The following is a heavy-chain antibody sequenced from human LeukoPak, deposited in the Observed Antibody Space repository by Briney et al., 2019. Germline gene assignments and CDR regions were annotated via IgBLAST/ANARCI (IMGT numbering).Heavy chain of an antibody. CDR3: ARVPIPTARDDLVYAIPPPYFDY. D-gene: IGHD2-8*01. J-gene: IGHJ4*02. V-gene: IGHV1-2*02. CDR1: GGTFSSYA. Sequence: ASVKVSCKASGGTFSSYAISWVRQAPGQGLEWMGGINPNSGGTNYAQKFQGRVSMTRDTSISTAYMELSRLRSDDTAVYDCARVPIPTARDDLVYAIPPPYFDYWGQGTLVTVSS. CDR2: INPNSGGT.